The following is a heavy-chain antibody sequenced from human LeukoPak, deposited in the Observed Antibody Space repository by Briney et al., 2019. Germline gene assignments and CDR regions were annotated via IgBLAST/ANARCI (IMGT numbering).Heavy chain of an antibody. CDR3: ARGPQTYYYDSSGYYSDY. Sequence: GGSLRLSCAASGFTFSSYSMNWVRQAPGKGLEWVSYISSSSSSTIYYADSVKGRFTISRDNAKNSLYLQMNSLRAEDTAVYYCARGPQTYYYDSSGYYSDYWGQGTLVTVSS. CDR1: GFTFSSYS. D-gene: IGHD3-22*01. V-gene: IGHV3-48*01. J-gene: IGHJ4*02. CDR2: ISSSSSSTI.